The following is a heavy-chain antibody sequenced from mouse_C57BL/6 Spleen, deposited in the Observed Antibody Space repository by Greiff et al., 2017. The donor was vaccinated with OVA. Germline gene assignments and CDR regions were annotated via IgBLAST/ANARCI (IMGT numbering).Heavy chain of an antibody. CDR3: AREAYSNYGAY. CDR1: GYTFTDYY. V-gene: IGHV1-26*01. J-gene: IGHJ3*01. D-gene: IGHD2-5*01. CDR2: INPNNGGT. Sequence: VQLQQSGPELVKPGASVKISCKASGYTFTDYYMNWVKQSHGKSLEWIGDINPNNGGTSYNQKFKGKATLTVDKSSSTAYMELRSLTSEDSAVYYCAREAYSNYGAYWGQGTLVTVSA.